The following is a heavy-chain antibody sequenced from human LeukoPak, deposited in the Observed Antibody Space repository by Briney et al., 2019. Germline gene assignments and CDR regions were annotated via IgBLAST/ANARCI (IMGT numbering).Heavy chain of an antibody. Sequence: RPSETLSLTCAVYGGSFSGYYWSWIRQPPGKGLEWIGEINHSGSTNYNPSLKSRVTISVDTSKNQFSLKLSSVTAADTAVYYCARRGRQGVPAAILGDWFDPWGQGTLVTVSS. CDR3: ARRGRQGVPAAILGDWFDP. CDR1: GGSFSGYY. V-gene: IGHV4-34*01. CDR2: INHSGST. D-gene: IGHD2-2*01. J-gene: IGHJ5*02.